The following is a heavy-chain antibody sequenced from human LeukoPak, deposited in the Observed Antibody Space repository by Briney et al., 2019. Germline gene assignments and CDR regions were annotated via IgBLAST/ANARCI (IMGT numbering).Heavy chain of an antibody. D-gene: IGHD2-15*01. CDR1: GGSVNTDNYY. CDR2: IYFSGST. V-gene: IGHV4-39*01. Sequence: SETLFLTCTVSGGSVNTDNYYWGWLRQPPGKGLEWIGNIYFSGSTYYNPSLKRRVTISVDTSKNQFFLKLTSVTAAVTAVYYGTEFGYRSAAEDIAGMDVWGQGTMVTVS. J-gene: IGHJ3*01. CDR3: TEFGYRSAAEDIAGMDV.